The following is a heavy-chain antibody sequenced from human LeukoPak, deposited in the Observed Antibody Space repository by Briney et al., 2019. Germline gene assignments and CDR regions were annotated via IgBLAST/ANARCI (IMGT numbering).Heavy chain of an antibody. CDR1: GCTFINFG. V-gene: IGHV3-23*01. J-gene: IGHJ5*02. D-gene: IGHD6-13*01. Sequence: LGGALRVPWAVAGCTFINFGWRWVRKDPGTGLQWVSTITGYGATFYADSVRGRFTIFRDTSMNTLFLQMNSLGAEDTAVYYCAKGAAAGKVDWFDPWGQGTLVTVSS. CDR3: AKGAAAGKVDWFDP. CDR2: ITGYGAT.